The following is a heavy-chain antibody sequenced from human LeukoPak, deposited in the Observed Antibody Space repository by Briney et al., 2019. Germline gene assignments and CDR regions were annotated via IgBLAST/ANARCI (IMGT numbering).Heavy chain of an antibody. CDR3: AKDYYGSGSYYMIPSFDI. CDR2: ISGSGGST. V-gene: IGHV3-23*01. D-gene: IGHD3-10*01. Sequence: GGSLRLSCAASGFTFSSYAMSWVRQAPGKGLEWVSAISGSGGSTYYADSVKGRFTISRDNSKNTLYLQMNSLRAEDTAVYYCAKDYYGSGSYYMIPSFDIWGQGTMVTVSS. CDR1: GFTFSSYA. J-gene: IGHJ3*02.